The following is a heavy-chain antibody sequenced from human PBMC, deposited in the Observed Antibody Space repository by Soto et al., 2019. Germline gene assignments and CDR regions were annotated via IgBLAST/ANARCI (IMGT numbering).Heavy chain of an antibody. Sequence: PGGSLRLSCAASGFTFSDYYMCWIRQAPGKGLEWVSYISSRASTIYYADSVKGRCTISRDNAKNSLYLQMNSLRAEDTAVYYCARELIAVAGSYFDYWGQGSLVTVTA. J-gene: IGHJ4*02. V-gene: IGHV3-11*01. CDR2: ISSRASTI. CDR3: ARELIAVAGSYFDY. D-gene: IGHD6-19*01. CDR1: GFTFSDYY.